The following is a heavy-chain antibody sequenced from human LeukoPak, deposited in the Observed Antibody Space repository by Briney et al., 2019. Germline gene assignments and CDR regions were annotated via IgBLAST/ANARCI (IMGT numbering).Heavy chain of an antibody. V-gene: IGHV3-7*01. J-gene: IGHJ4*02. D-gene: IGHD1-26*01. CDR2: IKQDGSEK. CDR1: GFTFSSYW. Sequence: GGSLRLSRAASGFTFSSYWMSWVRQAPGKGLEWVANIKQDGSEKYYVDSVKGRFTISRDNAKNSLYLQMNSLRAEDTAVYYCARAKWELPLDYWGQGTLVTVSS. CDR3: ARAKWELPLDY.